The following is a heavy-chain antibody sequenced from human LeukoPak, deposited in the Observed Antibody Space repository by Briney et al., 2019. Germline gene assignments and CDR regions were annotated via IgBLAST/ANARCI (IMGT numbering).Heavy chain of an antibody. D-gene: IGHD3-3*01. J-gene: IGHJ6*04. Sequence: GGSLGLSCAASGFTFSGSAMHWVRQASGKGLEWVGRIRSKANSYATAYAASVKGRFTISRDDSKNTAYLQMNSLKTEDTAVYYCTRHNERITIFGVDTPVDVWGKGTTVTVSS. CDR1: GFTFSGSA. CDR2: IRSKANSYAT. CDR3: TRHNERITIFGVDTPVDV. V-gene: IGHV3-73*01.